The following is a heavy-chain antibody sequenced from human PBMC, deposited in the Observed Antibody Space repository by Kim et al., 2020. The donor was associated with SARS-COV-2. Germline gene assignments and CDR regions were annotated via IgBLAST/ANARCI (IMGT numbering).Heavy chain of an antibody. D-gene: IGHD6-19*01. CDR2: VYFSGIT. J-gene: IGHJ3*02. CDR1: GGSISSHY. Sequence: SETLSLTCTVSGGSISSHYWSWIRQPPGKGLEWIGYVYFSGITNYNPSLKSRVTISVDTSKNQFSLKLTAVTAADTAVYYCAIADQWRAFDIWGQGTLVTVSS. CDR3: AIADQWRAFDI. V-gene: IGHV4-59*11.